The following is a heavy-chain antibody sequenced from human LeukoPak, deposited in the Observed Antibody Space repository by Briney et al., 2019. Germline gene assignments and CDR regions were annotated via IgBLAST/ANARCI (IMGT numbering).Heavy chain of an antibody. CDR1: GFTFSSYS. D-gene: IGHD1-26*01. CDR3: ARDPTGIVGAANDAFDI. V-gene: IGHV3-48*02. J-gene: IGHJ3*02. CDR2: ISSSGSTI. Sequence: LAGGSLRLSCAASGFTFSSYSMNWVRQAPGKGLEWISYISSSGSTIYYADSVKGRFTIYRDNAKNSLYLQMNSLRDEDTAVYYCARDPTGIVGAANDAFDIWGQGTTVTVSS.